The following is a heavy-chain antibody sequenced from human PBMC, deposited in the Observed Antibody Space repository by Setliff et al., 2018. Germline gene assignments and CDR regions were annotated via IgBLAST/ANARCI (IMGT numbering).Heavy chain of an antibody. CDR1: GFTFSNYA. J-gene: IGHJ6*03. V-gene: IGHV3-64*02. D-gene: IGHD2-2*01. CDR3: AQVGYQLLWAKDHNDLYYYMDV. CDR2: ISSNGSST. Sequence: GGSLRLSCAASGFTFSNYAMHWVRQAPGKGLEYVSAISSNGSSTYYADSVKGRFTISRDNSNNTLYLQMNSLRVEDTAVYYGAQVGYQLLWAKDHNDLYYYMDVWGKGTTVTVS.